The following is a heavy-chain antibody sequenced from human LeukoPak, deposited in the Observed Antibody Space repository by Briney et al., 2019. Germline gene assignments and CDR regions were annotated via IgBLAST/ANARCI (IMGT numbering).Heavy chain of an antibody. J-gene: IGHJ4*02. Sequence: GGSLRLPCAASGFIFSSYWMHWLRQAPGKGLVWVSRISSDGSTTTYADSVQGRFTISRDNAKNTLYPQMNSLRAEDTAVYYCVRFWSAYYSYFDYWGQGALVTVSS. CDR2: ISSDGSTT. V-gene: IGHV3-74*01. CDR1: GFIFSSYW. D-gene: IGHD3-3*01. CDR3: VRFWSAYYSYFDY.